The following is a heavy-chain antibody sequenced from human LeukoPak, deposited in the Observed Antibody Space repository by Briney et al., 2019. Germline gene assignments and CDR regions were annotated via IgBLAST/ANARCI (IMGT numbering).Heavy chain of an antibody. CDR2: ISDSGSPT. Sequence: GGSLRLSCAASGFTFRSHEMNWVRQAPGKGLEWGSYISDSGSPTYYADSVKGRFTVSRDNAKNSRYLQMNSLRAEDTALYYCARQTLGATGYSAFDFWGEGTLVTVSS. J-gene: IGHJ3*01. CDR3: ARQTLGATGYSAFDF. CDR1: GFTFRSHE. V-gene: IGHV3-48*03. D-gene: IGHD3-9*01.